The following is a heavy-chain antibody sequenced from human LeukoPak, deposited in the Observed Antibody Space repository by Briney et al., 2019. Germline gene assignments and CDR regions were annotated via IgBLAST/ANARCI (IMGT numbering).Heavy chain of an antibody. CDR2: LDGSGTHI. CDR1: GFTFSSYA. CDR3: ASPQRSLDYYYGSGTAPYAFDI. Sequence: PGGSLRLSCAASGFTFSSYAMHWVRQAPGKGLEWVSSLDGSGTHIYYADSVKGRFTISRDNAKNSLYLQMNSLRAEDTAVYYCASPQRSLDYYYGSGTAPYAFDIWGQETMVTVSS. V-gene: IGHV3-21*01. D-gene: IGHD3-10*01. J-gene: IGHJ3*02.